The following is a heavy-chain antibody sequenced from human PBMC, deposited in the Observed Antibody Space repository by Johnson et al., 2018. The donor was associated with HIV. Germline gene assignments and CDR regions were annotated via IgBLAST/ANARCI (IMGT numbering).Heavy chain of an antibody. Sequence: VQLVESGGGLIQPGGSLRLSCAASGFMVSSHYMSWVRQAPGKGLEWVSVMHSGGNTHYGDSVKGRFTISRDNSKNTLYLQMNSLRAEDTAVYYCARSPETGDRLWRAFDIWGQGTMVTVSS. CDR2: MHSGGNT. CDR1: GFMVSSHY. CDR3: ARSPETGDRLWRAFDI. D-gene: IGHD4-17*01. J-gene: IGHJ3*02. V-gene: IGHV3-53*01.